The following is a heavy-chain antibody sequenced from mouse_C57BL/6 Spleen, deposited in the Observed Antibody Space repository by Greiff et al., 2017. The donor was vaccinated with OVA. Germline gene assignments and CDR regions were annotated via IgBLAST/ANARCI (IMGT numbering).Heavy chain of an antibody. V-gene: IGHV1-4*01. Sequence: VQLQQSGADLARPGASVKMSCKASGYTFTSYTMHWVKQRPGQGLEWIGYINPSSGYTKYNQKFKDKATLTADKSSSTAYMQLSSLTSEDSAVYYCASGSSSYYFDYWGQGTTLTVSS. CDR2: INPSSGYT. D-gene: IGHD1-1*01. CDR1: GYTFTSYT. CDR3: ASGSSSYYFDY. J-gene: IGHJ2*01.